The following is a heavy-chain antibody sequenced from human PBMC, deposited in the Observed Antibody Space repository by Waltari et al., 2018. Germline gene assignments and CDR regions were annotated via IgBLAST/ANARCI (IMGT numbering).Heavy chain of an antibody. D-gene: IGHD3-9*01. V-gene: IGHV1-8*01. Sequence: QVQLVQSGAEVKKPGASVKVSCKASGYTFTSYDINWVRQATGQGLEWMGWMNPNRGSTGYVQKFQGRVTMTRNTSISTAYMELSSLRSDDTAVYYCARGSDILTGYYSGDVWGKGTTVTVSS. CDR3: ARGSDILTGYYSGDV. CDR2: MNPNRGST. J-gene: IGHJ6*04. CDR1: GYTFTSYD.